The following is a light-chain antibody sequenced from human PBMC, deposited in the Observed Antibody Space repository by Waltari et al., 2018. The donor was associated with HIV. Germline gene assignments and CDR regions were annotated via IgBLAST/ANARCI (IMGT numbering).Light chain of an antibody. J-gene: IGLJ1*01. Sequence: SYELTQPPSVSVSPGQTARIICSGDALPKKYTYWYQQKSGQAPVLVIYEDDKRPSGIPERFSDSGEGTTATLTISGAQVEDEADYYCYSTDNRGGHKRVFGNGTTVTVL. CDR3: YSTDNRGGHKRV. V-gene: IGLV3-10*01. CDR1: ALPKKY. CDR2: EDD.